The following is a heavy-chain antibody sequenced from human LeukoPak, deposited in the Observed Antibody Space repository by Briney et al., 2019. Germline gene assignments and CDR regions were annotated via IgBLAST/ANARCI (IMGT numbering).Heavy chain of an antibody. Sequence: SETLSLTCAVYGGSFSGYYWSWIRQPPGKGLEWIGEINHGGSTNYNPSLKSRVTISVDTSKNQFSLKLSSVTAADTAVYYCARGRTLTIFGVDITYYFDYWGQGTLVTVSS. D-gene: IGHD3-3*01. CDR3: ARGRTLTIFGVDITYYFDY. V-gene: IGHV4-34*01. J-gene: IGHJ4*02. CDR1: GGSFSGYY. CDR2: INHGGST.